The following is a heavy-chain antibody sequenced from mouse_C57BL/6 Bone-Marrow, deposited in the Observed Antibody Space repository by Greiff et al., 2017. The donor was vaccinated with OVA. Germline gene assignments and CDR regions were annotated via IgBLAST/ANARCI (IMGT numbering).Heavy chain of an antibody. J-gene: IGHJ4*01. CDR2: IYPGDGDT. CDR1: GYAFSSSW. CDR3: ARRRNYDDSMDY. V-gene: IGHV1-82*01. D-gene: IGHD2-4*01. Sequence: QVQLQQSGPELVKPGASVKISCKASGYAFSSSWMNWVKQRPGKGLEWIGRIYPGDGDTNYNGKFKGKATLTADKSSSTAYMQLSSLTSEDSAVYFCARRRNYDDSMDYWGQGTSVTVSS.